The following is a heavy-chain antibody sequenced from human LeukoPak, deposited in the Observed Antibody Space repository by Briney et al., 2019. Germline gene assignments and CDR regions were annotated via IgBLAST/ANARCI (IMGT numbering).Heavy chain of an antibody. V-gene: IGHV3-74*01. CDR2: INRDGSST. CDR1: GFTFSGYW. CDR3: VRGSTSDWYPADY. Sequence: GGSLRLSCTASGFTFSGYWMHWVRQDPGKGLVWVSRINRDGSSTTYADSVKGRFTISRDNAKNTLYLQMDSLRAEDTAVYHCVRGSTSDWYPADYWGQGTLVTVSS. D-gene: IGHD6-19*01. J-gene: IGHJ4*02.